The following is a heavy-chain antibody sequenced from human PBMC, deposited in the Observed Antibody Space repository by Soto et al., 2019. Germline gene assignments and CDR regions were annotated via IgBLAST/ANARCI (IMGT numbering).Heavy chain of an antibody. CDR2: ISGSGGST. CDR3: AKGLRYFDWLLLFPFDY. Sequence: PGGSLRLSCAASGFTFSSYAMSWVRQAPGKGLEWVSAISGSGGSTYYADSVKGRFTISRDNSKNTLYLQMNSLRAEDTAVYYYAKGLRYFDWLLLFPFDYWGQGTPVTVSS. D-gene: IGHD3-9*01. J-gene: IGHJ4*02. CDR1: GFTFSSYA. V-gene: IGHV3-23*01.